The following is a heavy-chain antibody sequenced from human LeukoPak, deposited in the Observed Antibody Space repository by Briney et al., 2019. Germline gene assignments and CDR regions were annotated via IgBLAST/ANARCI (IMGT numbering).Heavy chain of an antibody. CDR1: GFTFSSYD. V-gene: IGHV3-13*01. D-gene: IGHD3-10*01. CDR3: ARAPGANYYNI. CDR2: ISTAGDT. Sequence: GGSLRLSCAASGFTFSSYDMHWVRQTTGKGLEWVSAISTAGDTYYAGSVKGRFTISRENAKNSLYLQMNSLRAGDTAVYYCARAPGANYYNIWGQGTMVTVSS. J-gene: IGHJ3*02.